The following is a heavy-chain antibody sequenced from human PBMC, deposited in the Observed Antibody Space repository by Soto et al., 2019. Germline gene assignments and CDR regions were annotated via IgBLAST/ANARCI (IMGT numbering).Heavy chain of an antibody. CDR1: GFTFSSYS. CDR2: ISSSSSTI. D-gene: IGHD3-22*01. CDR3: ARDFITMIVVVRSPDYYYYGMDV. V-gene: IGHV3-48*02. J-gene: IGHJ6*02. Sequence: PGGSLRLSCAASGFTFSSYSMNWVRQAPGKGLEWVSYISSSSSTIYYADSVKGRFTISRDNAKNSLYPQMNSLRDEDTAVYYCARDFITMIVVVRSPDYYYYGMDVWGQGTTVTVSS.